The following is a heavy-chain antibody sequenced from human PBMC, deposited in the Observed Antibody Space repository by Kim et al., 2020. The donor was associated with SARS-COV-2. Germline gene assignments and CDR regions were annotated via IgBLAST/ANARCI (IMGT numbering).Heavy chain of an antibody. CDR1: GGSISSSSYY. Sequence: SETLSLTCTVSGGSISSSSYYWGWIRQPPGKGLEWIGSIYYSGSTYYNPSLKSRVTISVDTSKNQFSLKLSSVTAADTAVYYCARLYCSSTSCYFYYYYYGMDVWGQGTTVTVSS. CDR2: IYYSGST. CDR3: ARLYCSSTSCYFYYYYYGMDV. V-gene: IGHV4-39*01. D-gene: IGHD2-2*01. J-gene: IGHJ6*02.